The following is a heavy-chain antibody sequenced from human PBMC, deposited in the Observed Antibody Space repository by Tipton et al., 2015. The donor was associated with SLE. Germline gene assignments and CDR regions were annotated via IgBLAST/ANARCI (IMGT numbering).Heavy chain of an antibody. CDR2: IRGDGSAT. Sequence: SLRLSCAASGFTFSSYAMSWVRQAPGKGLEWVSAIRGDGSATFYADSVKGRFTISRDNSKDTLYLQMNSLRAEDTAVYYCAREGNWAGEVDYWGQGTLVTVSS. J-gene: IGHJ4*02. CDR1: GFTFSSYA. CDR3: AREGNWAGEVDY. D-gene: IGHD7-27*01. V-gene: IGHV3-23*01.